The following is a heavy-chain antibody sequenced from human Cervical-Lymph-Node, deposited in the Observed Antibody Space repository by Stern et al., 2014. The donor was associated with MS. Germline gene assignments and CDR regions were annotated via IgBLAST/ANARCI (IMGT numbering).Heavy chain of an antibody. D-gene: IGHD3-16*01. V-gene: IGHV1-69*01. Sequence: QLVQSGAEVRKSGSSVNVSCKTSGGIFNNHGFSWVRQAPGQGLEWMGAIITSIGRTVYAQKFQGSVTITADASTTTVYMALMILTYDDTAIYYCAKYYVEEVRGAAFDYWFDPWGQGTRVTVSS. CDR1: GGIFNNHG. CDR3: AKYYVEEVRGAAFDYWFDP. CDR2: IITSIGRT. J-gene: IGHJ5*02.